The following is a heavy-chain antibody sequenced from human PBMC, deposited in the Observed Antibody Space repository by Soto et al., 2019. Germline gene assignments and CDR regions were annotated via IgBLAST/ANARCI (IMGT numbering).Heavy chain of an antibody. Sequence: SGPTLVNPTQTLTLTCTFSGFSLSTSGVGVGWIRHPPGKALEWLALIYWDDDNPYSPSLQSRLTITKDTSTNQEVHTMTNMHSVDTATHYCAVLIEFSSSSFFGYWGRGSLVTVAS. CDR1: GFSLSTSGVG. CDR3: AVLIEFSSSSFFGY. D-gene: IGHD6-6*01. CDR2: IYWDDDN. V-gene: IGHV2-5*02. J-gene: IGHJ4*02.